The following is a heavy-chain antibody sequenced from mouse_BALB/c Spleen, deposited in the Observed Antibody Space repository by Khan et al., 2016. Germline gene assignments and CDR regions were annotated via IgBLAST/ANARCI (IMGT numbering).Heavy chain of an antibody. J-gene: IGHJ4*01. CDR1: GYTFSNYW. CDR3: ARAWYSMDY. V-gene: IGHV1-9*01. Sequence: QVQLQQSGAELMKPGASVKISCKATGYTFSNYWIEWVKQRPGHGLEWIGDILPGNANSNYNANIKGKATLTADTSSNTAYMQLSSLTSEDSAVYYCARAWYSMDYWGQGTSVTVSS. CDR2: ILPGNANS.